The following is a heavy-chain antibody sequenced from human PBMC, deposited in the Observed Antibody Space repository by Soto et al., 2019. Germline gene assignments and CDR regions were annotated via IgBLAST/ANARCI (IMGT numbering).Heavy chain of an antibody. D-gene: IGHD7-27*01. CDR1: GFTFSSYW. V-gene: IGHV3-7*01. J-gene: IGHJ6*02. Sequence: GESLKISCAASGFTFSSYWMSWVRQAPGKGLEWVANIKQDGSEKYYVDSVKGRFAISRDNAKNSLYLQMNSLRAEDTAVYYCARDLGITGDKYYYYGMDVWGQGTTVTVSS. CDR2: IKQDGSEK. CDR3: ARDLGITGDKYYYYGMDV.